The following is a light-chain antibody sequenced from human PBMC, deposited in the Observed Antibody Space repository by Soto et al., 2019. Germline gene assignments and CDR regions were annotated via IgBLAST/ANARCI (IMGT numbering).Light chain of an antibody. CDR1: RSNIGNSI. CDR3: VAWDDNLSARV. J-gene: IGLJ3*02. CDR2: MNS. V-gene: IGLV1-47*01. Sequence: QSVLTQPPSLSGTPGQTVTISCFGSRSNIGNSIVHWYQQVPGTAPKHLIFMNSQRPSGVPDRFSASKSGTSASLVISELRSEDEADYYCVAWDDNLSARVFGGGTKVTVL.